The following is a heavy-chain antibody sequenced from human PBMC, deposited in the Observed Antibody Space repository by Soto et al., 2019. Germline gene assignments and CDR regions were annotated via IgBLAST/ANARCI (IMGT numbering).Heavy chain of an antibody. D-gene: IGHD6-19*01. V-gene: IGHV4-4*02. CDR2: IYHSGST. CDR3: ANTQAVAGSMDFDY. CDR1: GGSISSSNW. J-gene: IGHJ4*02. Sequence: QVQLQESGPGLVKPSGTLSLTCAVSGGSISSSNWWSWVRQPPGKWLEWIGEIYHSGSTNYNPSLKSRVTISVDKSKNQVSLKLSSVTAADTAVYYCANTQAVAGSMDFDYWGQGTLVTVSS.